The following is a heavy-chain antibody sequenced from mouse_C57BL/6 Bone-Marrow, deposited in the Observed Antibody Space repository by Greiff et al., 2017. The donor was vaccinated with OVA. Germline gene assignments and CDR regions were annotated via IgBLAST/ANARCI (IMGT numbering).Heavy chain of an antibody. Sequence: QVTLKVCGPGILQPSQTLSLTCSFSGFSLSTSIMGLGWIGQPSGKGLEGLAHSWWSNNKYYNPSLKSRLTISKDTSNNQVFLKITSVDTADTATYYCAQIYDGYLYYAMDYWGQGTSVTVSS. CDR1: GFSLSTSIMG. CDR3: AQIYDGYLYYAMDY. CDR2: SWWSNNK. V-gene: IGHV8-5*01. J-gene: IGHJ4*01. D-gene: IGHD2-3*01.